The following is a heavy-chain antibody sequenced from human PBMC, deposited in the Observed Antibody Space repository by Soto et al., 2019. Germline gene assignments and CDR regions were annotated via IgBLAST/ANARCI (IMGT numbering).Heavy chain of an antibody. D-gene: IGHD3-3*01. J-gene: IGHJ6*02. Sequence: LRLSCAASGFTFSSYAMHWVRQAPGKGLEWVAVISYDGSNKYYADSVKGRFTISRDNSKNTLYLQMNSLRAEDTAVYYCARELHSYYDFWSGYWRYYGMDVWGQGTTVTVSS. CDR3: ARELHSYYDFWSGYWRYYGMDV. CDR1: GFTFSSYA. CDR2: ISYDGSNK. V-gene: IGHV3-30-3*01.